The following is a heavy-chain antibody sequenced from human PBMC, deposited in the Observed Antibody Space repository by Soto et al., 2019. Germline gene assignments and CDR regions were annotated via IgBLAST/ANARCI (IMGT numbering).Heavy chain of an antibody. Sequence: QVQLVQSGAEVKKPGSSVKVSCKASGGTFSSYAISWVRQAPGPGLEWMGGIIPIFGTANYAQTFQGRVTITADESTSTAYMELSSLRSEDTAVYYCASGWELATGYYYGMDVWVQGTTVTVSS. CDR3: ASGWELATGYYYGMDV. J-gene: IGHJ6*02. CDR1: GGTFSSYA. D-gene: IGHD1-26*01. V-gene: IGHV1-69*01. CDR2: IIPIFGTA.